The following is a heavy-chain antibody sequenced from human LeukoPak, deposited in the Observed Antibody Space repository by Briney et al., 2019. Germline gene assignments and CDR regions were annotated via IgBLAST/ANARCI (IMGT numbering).Heavy chain of an antibody. D-gene: IGHD6-25*01. CDR2: IHPGEYER. CDR1: GYRFTSYW. CDR3: ARRTDSGWKWFDP. V-gene: IGHV5-51*01. Sequence: PGESLKISCKASGYRFTSYWIGWVRQMPGKGLEWMGVIHPGEYERRYSPSFEGQVTILADRSISTAYMQWSTLKASDTAMYYCARRTDSGWKWFDPWGQGTLVTVS. J-gene: IGHJ5*02.